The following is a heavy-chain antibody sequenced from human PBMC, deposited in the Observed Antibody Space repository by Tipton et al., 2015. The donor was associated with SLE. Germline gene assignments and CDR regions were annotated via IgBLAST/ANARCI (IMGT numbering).Heavy chain of an antibody. CDR2: VFYTGIT. CDR1: GGSINSGSYF. Sequence: TLSLTCTVSGGSINSGSYFWTWIRQPAGKGLEWIGSVFYTGITNYNPSLKSRVSMSVDTYREKFSLRLSSVTAADTAVYYCARGQRGGTPDFDNWGPGTLVTVAS. V-gene: IGHV4-61*10. CDR3: ARGQRGGTPDFDN. J-gene: IGHJ4*02. D-gene: IGHD1-1*01.